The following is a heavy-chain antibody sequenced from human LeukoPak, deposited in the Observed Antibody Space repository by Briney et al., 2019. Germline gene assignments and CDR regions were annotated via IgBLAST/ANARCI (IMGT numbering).Heavy chain of an antibody. CDR1: GGSFSGYY. D-gene: IGHD2-21*01. CDR3: ARHRFASPFDS. Sequence: SETLSLTCAVYGGSFSGYYWSWIRQPPGKGLEWIGEINHSGSTNYNPSLKSRVTISLDTSKSQVSLKLSSVTAADTAVFYCARHRFASPFDSWGQGTLVTVSS. V-gene: IGHV4-34*01. J-gene: IGHJ4*02. CDR2: INHSGST.